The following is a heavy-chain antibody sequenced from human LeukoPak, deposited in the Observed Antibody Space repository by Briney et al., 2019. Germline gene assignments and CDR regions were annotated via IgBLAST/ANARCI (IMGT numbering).Heavy chain of an antibody. J-gene: IGHJ4*02. Sequence: ASVKVSCKASGYTFTGYYMHWVRQAPGQGLEWMGGINPNSGVTNYAQKFQGRVTMTRDTSISSAYMELSRLRSDDTAVYYCGRGTRRGYSFGIEYWGQGTLVTVSS. CDR3: GRGTRRGYSFGIEY. V-gene: IGHV1-2*02. CDR2: INPNSGVT. CDR1: GYTFTGYY. D-gene: IGHD5-18*01.